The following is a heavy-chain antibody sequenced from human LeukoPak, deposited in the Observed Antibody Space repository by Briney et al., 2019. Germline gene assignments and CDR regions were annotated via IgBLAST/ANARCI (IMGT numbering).Heavy chain of an antibody. D-gene: IGHD2-8*02. CDR1: GGSISSSSYY. Sequence: PSETLSLTCTVSGGSISSSSYYWGWIRQPPGKGLEWIGSIYYSGSTYYNPSLKSRVTISVDTSKNQFSLKLSSVTAADTAVYYCARDRWGVLYYFDYWGQGTLVTVSS. CDR3: ARDRWGVLYYFDY. V-gene: IGHV4-39*07. CDR2: IYYSGST. J-gene: IGHJ4*02.